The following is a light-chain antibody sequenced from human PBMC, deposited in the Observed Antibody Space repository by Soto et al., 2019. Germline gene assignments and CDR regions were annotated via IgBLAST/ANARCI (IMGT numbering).Light chain of an antibody. CDR2: AAS. V-gene: IGKV1-8*01. J-gene: IGKJ1*01. CDR3: QQYYSYPRT. CDR1: QGISSY. Sequence: AVRMTQSPSSFSASTGDRFTITCRASQGISSYLAWYQQKPGKAPKLLIYAASTLQSGVPSRFRGSGPGTDFTLTISCLQSEDFETYYCQQYYSYPRTFGQGTKVDIK.